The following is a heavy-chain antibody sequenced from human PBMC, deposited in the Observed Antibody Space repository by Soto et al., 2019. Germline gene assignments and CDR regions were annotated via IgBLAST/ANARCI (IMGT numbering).Heavy chain of an antibody. CDR2: IYSGSAT. J-gene: IGHJ4*02. Sequence: EVRLVETGGGVIQPGGSLRLSCAASGFTVSDTYMNWVRQAPGKGLEWVSVIYSGSATYYADPVKGRFTISRDNSKNTVCLKMSSMRVDDTAVYYCARGKSGWLTFDYWGQGILVTVSS. CDR3: ARGKSGWLTFDY. CDR1: GFTVSDTY. D-gene: IGHD6-19*01. V-gene: IGHV3-53*02.